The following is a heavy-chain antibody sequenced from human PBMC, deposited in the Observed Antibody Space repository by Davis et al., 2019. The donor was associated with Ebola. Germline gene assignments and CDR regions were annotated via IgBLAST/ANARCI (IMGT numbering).Heavy chain of an antibody. CDR3: TTSLNTAMADFDY. CDR1: GFTFSSYA. V-gene: IGHV3-23*01. D-gene: IGHD5-18*01. J-gene: IGHJ4*02. Sequence: PGGSLRLSCAASGFTFSSYAMSWVRQAPGKGLEWVSAISGSGGSTYYADSVKGRFTISRDDSKNTAYLQMNSLKTEDTAVYYCTTSLNTAMADFDYWGQGTLVTVSS. CDR2: ISGSGGST.